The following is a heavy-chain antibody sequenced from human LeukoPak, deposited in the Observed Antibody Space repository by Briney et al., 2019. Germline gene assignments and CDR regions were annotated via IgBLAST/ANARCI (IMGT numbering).Heavy chain of an antibody. V-gene: IGHV4-61*08. CDR2: SGNS. J-gene: IGHJ4*02. Sequence: PLETLSLTCAVSGASVSSGGYAWSWIRLPPGKGLEWIGYSGNSNYNPSLKSRVTISLDTSKNQFSLKLTSVTAADTAIYYCARDHWGSLDYWGQGALVTVSS. D-gene: IGHD7-27*01. CDR1: GASVSSGGYA. CDR3: ARDHWGSLDY.